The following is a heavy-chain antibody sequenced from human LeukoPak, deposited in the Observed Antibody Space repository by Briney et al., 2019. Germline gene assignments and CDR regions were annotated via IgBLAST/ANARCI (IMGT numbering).Heavy chain of an antibody. V-gene: IGHV3-30*04. J-gene: IGHJ4*02. CDR2: ISYDGSNK. CDR1: GFPFSSYT. CDR3: AREKPATAIDY. Sequence: GGSLPLSCVASGFPFSSYTMHGVRQAPGKGLEGVAVISYDGSNKYYAASAKGRFTISRENSKNTLYLQRNRVRAEDTAVYYCAREKPATAIDYWGQGTLVTVSS. D-gene: IGHD2-2*02.